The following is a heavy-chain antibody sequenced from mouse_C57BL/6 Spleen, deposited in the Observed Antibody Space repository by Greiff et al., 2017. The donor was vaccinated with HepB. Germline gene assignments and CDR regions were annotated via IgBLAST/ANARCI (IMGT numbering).Heavy chain of an antibody. J-gene: IGHJ4*01. V-gene: IGHV5-4*01. CDR1: GFTFSSYA. D-gene: IGHD3-3*01. CDR2: ISDGGSYT. CDR3: ARDTRDYAMDY. Sequence: EVMLVESGGGLVKPGGSLKLSCAASGFTFSSYAMSWVRQTPEKRLEWVATISDGGSYTYYPDNVKGRFTISRDNAKNNLYLQMSHLKSEDTAMYYCARDTRDYAMDYWGQGTSVTVSS.